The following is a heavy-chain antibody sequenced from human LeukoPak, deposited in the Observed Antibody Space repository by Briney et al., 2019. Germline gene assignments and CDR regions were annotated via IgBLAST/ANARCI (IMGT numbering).Heavy chain of an antibody. CDR1: GFTFINYA. Sequence: PGGSLRLSCAASGFTFINYAMTWVRQAPGKGLEWFSAISGSGDSTFNADSVKGRFTISRDNSKNTLYLQMNSLRAEDTALYYCATSTVAKYDYWGQGTLVAVSS. V-gene: IGHV3-23*01. CDR2: ISGSGDST. CDR3: ATSTVAKYDY. D-gene: IGHD4-11*01. J-gene: IGHJ4*02.